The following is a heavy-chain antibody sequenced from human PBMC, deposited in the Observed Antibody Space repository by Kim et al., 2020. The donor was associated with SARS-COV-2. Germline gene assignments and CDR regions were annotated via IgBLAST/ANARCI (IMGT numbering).Heavy chain of an antibody. J-gene: IGHJ4*02. D-gene: IGHD6-13*01. CDR3: ARDWPIAAAGQTLDY. CDR1: GFTFSDYY. CDR2: ISSSSSYT. Sequence: GGSLRLSCVASGFTFSDYYMSWIRQAPGKGLEWVSYISSSSSYTNYADSVKGRFTISRDNAKNSLYLQMNSLRAEDTAVYYCARDWPIAAAGQTLDYWGQGTLVTVSS. V-gene: IGHV3-11*05.